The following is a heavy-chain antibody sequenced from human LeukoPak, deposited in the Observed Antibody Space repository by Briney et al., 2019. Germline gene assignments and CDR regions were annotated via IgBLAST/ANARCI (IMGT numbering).Heavy chain of an antibody. J-gene: IGHJ4*02. CDR3: STAIFGVVSG. Sequence: GGSLILSCAASGFSFSTHWMYWVRQAPGKGLVWVSGIKSDGSSTNYADSVKGRFTISRDNAKYTLYLQMNSLRPEDTAVYYCSTAIFGVVSGWGQGTLVTVSS. V-gene: IGHV3-74*01. CDR2: IKSDGSST. D-gene: IGHD3-3*01. CDR1: GFSFSTHW.